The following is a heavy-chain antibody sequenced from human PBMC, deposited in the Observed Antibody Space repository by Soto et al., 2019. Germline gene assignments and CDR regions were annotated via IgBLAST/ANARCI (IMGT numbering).Heavy chain of an antibody. CDR3: ARSGGYSSSWSF. CDR2: IIPIFGTA. CDR1: GGTFSSYA. V-gene: IGHV1-69*13. D-gene: IGHD6-13*01. Sequence: SVKVSCKASGGTFSSYAISWVRQAPGQGLEWMGGIIPIFGTANYAQKFQGRVTITADESTSTAYMGLSSLRSEDTAVYYCARSGGYSSSWSFWGQGTLVTVSS. J-gene: IGHJ4*02.